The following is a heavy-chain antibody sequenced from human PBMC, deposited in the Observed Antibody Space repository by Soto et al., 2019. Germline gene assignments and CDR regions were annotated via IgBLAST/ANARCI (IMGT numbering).Heavy chain of an antibody. CDR3: ARHSATTYYFDY. D-gene: IGHD1-26*01. V-gene: IGHV5-10-1*01. CDR2: IDPSDSYT. J-gene: IGHJ4*02. CDR1: CYSFTSYW. Sequence: GESLKICCKGSCYSFTSYWLSWVRQMAGKGLEWMGRIDPSDSYTNYSPSFQGHVTISADKSISTAYLQWSSLKASDTAMYYCARHSATTYYFDYWGQGTLVTVSS.